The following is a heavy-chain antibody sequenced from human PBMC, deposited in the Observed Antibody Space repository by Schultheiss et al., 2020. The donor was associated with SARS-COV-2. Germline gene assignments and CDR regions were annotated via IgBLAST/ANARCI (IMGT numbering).Heavy chain of an antibody. J-gene: IGHJ4*02. D-gene: IGHD2-15*01. CDR1: GFTFSSYG. CDR3: ARARGGNSDY. CDR2: ISSSSSYI. V-gene: IGHV3-21*01. Sequence: GESLKISCAASGFTFSSYGMHWVRQAPGKGLEWVSSISSSSSYIYYADSVKGRFTISRDNAKNSLYLQMNSLRAEDTAVYYCARARGGNSDYWGQGTLVTVSS.